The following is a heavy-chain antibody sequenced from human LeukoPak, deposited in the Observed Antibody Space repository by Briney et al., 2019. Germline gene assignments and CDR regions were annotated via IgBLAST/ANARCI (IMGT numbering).Heavy chain of an antibody. CDR3: ARVGDIVVVPAAN. Sequence: PGGSLRLSCEVSGFTFSSYHMNWVCQAPGKGLEWVSSIGSSGSYIYYADSLTGRFTISRDNAKNSLYLQMNSLRAEDTAMYYCARVGDIVVVPAANWGQGTLVTVSS. D-gene: IGHD2-2*01. J-gene: IGHJ4*02. CDR2: IGSSGSYI. V-gene: IGHV3-21*01. CDR1: GFTFSSYH.